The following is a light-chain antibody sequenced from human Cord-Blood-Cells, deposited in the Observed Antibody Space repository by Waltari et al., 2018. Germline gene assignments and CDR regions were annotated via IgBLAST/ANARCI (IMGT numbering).Light chain of an antibody. V-gene: IGKV1-39*01. CDR1: QSISSY. CDR2: AAS. Sequence: IQMTQSQSSLSASVGARVTITCRASQSISSYLNWYQQKPGKAPKLLIYAASSLQSGVPSRFSGSGSRTDFTLTISSLQPEDFATYYCQQSYSTPTFGGGTKVEIK. J-gene: IGKJ4*01. CDR3: QQSYSTPT.